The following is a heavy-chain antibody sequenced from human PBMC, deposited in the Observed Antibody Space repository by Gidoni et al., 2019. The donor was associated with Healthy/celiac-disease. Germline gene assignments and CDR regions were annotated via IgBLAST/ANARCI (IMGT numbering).Heavy chain of an antibody. Sequence: QLQLQESGPGLVKPSETLSLTCTVSGGSISSSSYYWGWIRQPPGKGLEWIGSIYYSGSTYYNPSLKSRVTISVDTSKNQFSLKLSSVTAADTAVYYCASLLVPPQADYWGQGTLVTVSS. J-gene: IGHJ4*02. CDR2: IYYSGST. CDR3: ASLLVPPQADY. CDR1: GGSISSSSYY. V-gene: IGHV4-39*01. D-gene: IGHD6-13*01.